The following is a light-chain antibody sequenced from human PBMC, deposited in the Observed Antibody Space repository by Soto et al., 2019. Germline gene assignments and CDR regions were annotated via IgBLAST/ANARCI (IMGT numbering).Light chain of an antibody. CDR2: AAS. CDR1: QGISSY. V-gene: IGKV1-9*01. CDR3: QQLNSYLALT. J-gene: IGKJ4*01. Sequence: DIQLTQSPSFLSASVGDRVTITCRASQGISSYLAWYQQKPGKAPKLLIYAASTLQSGVPSRFSGSGSGTELTLTISSLQPQDFATSYCQQLNSYLALTFGGGTKVEIK.